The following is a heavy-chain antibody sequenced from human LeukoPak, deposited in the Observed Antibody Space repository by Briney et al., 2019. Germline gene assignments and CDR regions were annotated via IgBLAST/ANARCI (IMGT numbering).Heavy chain of an antibody. CDR2: ISGSSSTI. CDR1: GFSFRSYT. J-gene: IGHJ4*02. D-gene: IGHD7-27*01. V-gene: IGHV3-48*04. Sequence: PGGSLRLSCAASGFSFRSYTMNWVRQAPGKGLEWISDISGSSSTIYYADSVKGRFTISRDNAKNSLYLQMNSLRVEDTAVYYCVRAAATDVTWDFDYWGQGTLVTVSS. CDR3: VRAAATDVTWDFDY.